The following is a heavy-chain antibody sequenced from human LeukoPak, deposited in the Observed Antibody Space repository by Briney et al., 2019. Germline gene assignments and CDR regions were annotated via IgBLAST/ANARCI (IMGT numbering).Heavy chain of an antibody. Sequence: ASVKVSCKASGYTFTSYYMHWVRQAPGQGLEWMGWIDPNSGGTNYAQNFQGRVTMTRDTSISSAYMELSRLRSDDTAVYYCARDYSGSYDYWGQGTLVTVSS. CDR3: ARDYSGSYDY. CDR1: GYTFTSYY. D-gene: IGHD1-26*01. J-gene: IGHJ4*02. CDR2: IDPNSGGT. V-gene: IGHV1-2*02.